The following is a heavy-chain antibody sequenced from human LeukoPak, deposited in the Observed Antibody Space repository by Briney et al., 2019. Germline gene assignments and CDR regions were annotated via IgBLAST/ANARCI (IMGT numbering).Heavy chain of an antibody. CDR1: GFTFSSYS. J-gene: IGHJ5*02. V-gene: IGHV3-21*01. CDR2: ISSSSSYI. CDR3: ARRDDANWFDP. Sequence: GGSLRLSCAASGFTFSSYSMNWVRQAPGKGLEWVSSISSSSSYIYYADSVKGRFTISRDNAKNSLYLQMNSLRAEDTAVYYCARRDDANWFDPWGQGTLVTVSS. D-gene: IGHD3-10*01.